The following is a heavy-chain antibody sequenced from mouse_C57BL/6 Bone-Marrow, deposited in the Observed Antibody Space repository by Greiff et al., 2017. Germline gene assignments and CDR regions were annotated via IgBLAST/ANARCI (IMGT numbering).Heavy chain of an antibody. D-gene: IGHD2-3*01. CDR3: ARERVLSLDY. CDR1: GFTFSSYT. CDR2: ISGGGGNT. Sequence: EVMLVESGGGLVKPGGSLKLSCAASGFTFSSYTMSWVRQTPEKRLEWVATISGGGGNTYYPDSVKGRFTISRDHAKNNLYLQMSHLKSEDTAMYYCARERVLSLDYWGQGTTLTVSS. J-gene: IGHJ2*01. V-gene: IGHV5-9*01.